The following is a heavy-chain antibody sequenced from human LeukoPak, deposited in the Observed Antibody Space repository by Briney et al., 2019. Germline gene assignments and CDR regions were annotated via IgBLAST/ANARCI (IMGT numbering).Heavy chain of an antibody. J-gene: IGHJ4*02. V-gene: IGHV1-46*01. CDR1: GYTFTSCY. D-gene: IGHD5-18*01. CDR3: ARSLHRRGYSYGDY. CDR2: INPGGGTT. Sequence: ASVKVSCKASGYTFTSCYMHRVRQAPGQGLEWMGIINPGGGTTTYAQKFQGRVTMTRDTSTSTVYMELSSLRSEDTAVYYCARSLHRRGYSYGDYWGQGTLVTVSS.